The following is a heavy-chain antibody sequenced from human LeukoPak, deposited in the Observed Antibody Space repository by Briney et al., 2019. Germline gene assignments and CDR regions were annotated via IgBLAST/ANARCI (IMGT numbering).Heavy chain of an antibody. D-gene: IGHD3-10*01. V-gene: IGHV4-39*01. J-gene: IGHJ6*02. Sequence: PSETLSLTCTVSGGSISSSGYYWGWIRQPPGKGLEWIGSIYYSGSTYYNPSLKSRVTISVDTSKNQFSLKLSSVTAADTAVYYCARQGRGYYGMDVWGQGTTVTVSS. CDR3: ARQGRGYYGMDV. CDR1: GGSISSSGYY. CDR2: IYYSGST.